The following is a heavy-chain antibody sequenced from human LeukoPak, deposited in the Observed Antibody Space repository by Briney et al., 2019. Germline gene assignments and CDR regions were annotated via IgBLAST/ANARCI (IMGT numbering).Heavy chain of an antibody. CDR3: ARVGGWNYVSALLTGHYFDY. CDR2: IYYSGST. V-gene: IGHV4-39*07. D-gene: IGHD1-7*01. CDR1: GGSISSSSYY. Sequence: PSQTLSLTCTVSGGSISSSSYYWGWIRQPPGKGLEWIGSIYYSGSTYYNPSLKSRVTISVDTSKNQFSLKLSSVTAADTAVYYCARVGGWNYVSALLTGHYFDYWGQGTLVTVSS. J-gene: IGHJ4*02.